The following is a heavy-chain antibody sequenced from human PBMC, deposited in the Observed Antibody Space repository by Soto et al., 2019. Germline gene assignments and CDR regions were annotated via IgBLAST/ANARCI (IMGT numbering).Heavy chain of an antibody. CDR2: IYSSGST. Sequence: SETLSLTCTVSGGSISSSNYYWGWIRQPPGKGLEWIGSIYSSGSTYYNPSLKGRVTISVDMSKNQFSLKLSSVTAADTAVYFCARQKVDVPAFYDYWRRGTLVTVSS. CDR1: GGSISSSNYY. J-gene: IGHJ4*02. V-gene: IGHV4-39*01. CDR3: ARQKVDVPAFYDY. D-gene: IGHD2-2*01.